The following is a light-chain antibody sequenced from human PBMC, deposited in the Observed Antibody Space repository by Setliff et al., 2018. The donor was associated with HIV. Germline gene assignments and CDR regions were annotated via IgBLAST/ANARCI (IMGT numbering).Light chain of an antibody. Sequence: QSALTQPASVSGSPGQSTTISCTGTSSDIGRYNLVSWYQQHPGKAPKLMIYEGSKRPSGVSNRFSGSKSGNTASLTISGLQAEDEADYYCCSNTGSNTYVFGSGTKVTVL. J-gene: IGLJ1*01. CDR1: SSDIGRYNL. CDR3: CSNTGSNTYV. CDR2: EGS. V-gene: IGLV2-23*01.